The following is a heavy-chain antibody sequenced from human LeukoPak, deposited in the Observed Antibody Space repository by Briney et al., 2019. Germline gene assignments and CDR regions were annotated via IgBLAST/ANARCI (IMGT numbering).Heavy chain of an antibody. J-gene: IGHJ6*03. V-gene: IGHV3-23*01. CDR1: GFTFESDS. CDR2: ISGTGGTT. CDR3: AKNGDRGAYCSGGSCYPYYYYYMDV. D-gene: IGHD2-15*01. Sequence: GGSLRLSCAGSGFTFESDSMNWVRQAPGKGLEWVSAISGTGGTTYYADSVKGRFTISRDNSKNTLYLQMNSLRAEDTAVYYCAKNGDRGAYCSGGSCYPYYYYYMDVWGKGTTVTISS.